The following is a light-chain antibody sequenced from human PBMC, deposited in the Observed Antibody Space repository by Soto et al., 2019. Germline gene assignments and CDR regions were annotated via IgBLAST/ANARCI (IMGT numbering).Light chain of an antibody. CDR1: KLEDKY. J-gene: IGLJ2*01. CDR3: QAWDINTAV. V-gene: IGLV3-1*01. CDR2: QDT. Sequence: SYELTQPPSVSVSPGQTDSIPCSGDKLEDKYAYWYQQKPGQSPVLVIYQDTKRSSGIPERFSGSNSGNTATLTISGTQAMDEADYYCQAWDINTAVFGGGTKLTVL.